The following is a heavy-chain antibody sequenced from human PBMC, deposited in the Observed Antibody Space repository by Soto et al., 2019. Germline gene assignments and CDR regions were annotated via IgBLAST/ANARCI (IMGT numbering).Heavy chain of an antibody. V-gene: IGHV1-69*13. Sequence: GASVKVSCKASGGTFSSYAISWVRQAPGQGLEWMGGIIPIFGTANYAQKFQGRVTITADESTSTAYMELSSLRSEDTAVYYCAASGSYYDGLGYWGQGTLVTVSS. CDR2: IIPIFGTA. D-gene: IGHD1-26*01. J-gene: IGHJ4*02. CDR1: GGTFSSYA. CDR3: AASGSYYDGLGY.